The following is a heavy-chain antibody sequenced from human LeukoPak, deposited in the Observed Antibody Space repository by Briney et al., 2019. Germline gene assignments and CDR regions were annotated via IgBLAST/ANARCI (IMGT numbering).Heavy chain of an antibody. Sequence: GGSLRLSCAASGFTFSSYWMSWVRQAPGKGLEWLANIKQDGSEECNVDSVKGRFTISRDNAKNSLYLQMNSLRAEDTAVYYCAGSTIVGAPGAFDIWGQGTMVTVSS. CDR1: GFTFSSYW. V-gene: IGHV3-7*01. D-gene: IGHD1-26*01. CDR3: AGSTIVGAPGAFDI. CDR2: IKQDGSEE. J-gene: IGHJ3*02.